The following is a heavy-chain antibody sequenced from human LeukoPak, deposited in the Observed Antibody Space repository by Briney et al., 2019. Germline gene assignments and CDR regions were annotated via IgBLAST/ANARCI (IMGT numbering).Heavy chain of an antibody. J-gene: IGHJ3*02. V-gene: IGHV3-23*01. Sequence: GGSLRLSCAASGFTFSGYAMSWVRQAPGKGLEWVSAIRGNGGSTYYADSVNGRLTMSRDNSKNTLYLQMNSLRAENTAVYYCAKTTHSDFSSDDAFDIWGQGTMVTVSS. CDR2: IRGNGGST. D-gene: IGHD3-3*01. CDR1: GFTFSGYA. CDR3: AKTTHSDFSSDDAFDI.